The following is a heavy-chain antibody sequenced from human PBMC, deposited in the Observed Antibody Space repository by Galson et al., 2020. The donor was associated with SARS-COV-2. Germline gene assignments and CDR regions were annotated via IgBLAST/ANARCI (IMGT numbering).Heavy chain of an antibody. V-gene: IGHV4-38-2*01. J-gene: IGHJ4*02. D-gene: IGHD2-2*02. CDR1: GFSISSGYY. Sequence: SETLSLTCAVSGFSISSGYYWGWIRQPPGKGLEWIVNLYYSQTSYHDPSLKSRVTISVDTSRNQFSLKLTSVTAADTAVYYCTRQRQPLLYTIDYWGQGALVTVSS. CDR3: TRQRQPLLYTIDY. CDR2: LYYSQTS.